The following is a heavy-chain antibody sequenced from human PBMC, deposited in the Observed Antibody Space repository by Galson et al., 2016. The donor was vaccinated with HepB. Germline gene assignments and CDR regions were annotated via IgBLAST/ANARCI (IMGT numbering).Heavy chain of an antibody. J-gene: IGHJ4*02. D-gene: IGHD6-19*01. CDR2: LSSDGRNE. V-gene: IGHV3-30*04. CDR1: GFSLSRYD. CDR3: ARDRYSSGWFDF. Sequence: SLRLSCAVSGFSLSRYDIDWVRQAPGKGLEWVASLSSDGRNEEYADSVKGRFTISRDNSRNTLYQRMNSLRAEDTAVYYCARDRYSSGWFDFWGQGTLVTVSS.